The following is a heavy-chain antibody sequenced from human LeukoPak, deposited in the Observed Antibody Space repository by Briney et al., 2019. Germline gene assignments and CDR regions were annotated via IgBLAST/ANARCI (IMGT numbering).Heavy chain of an antibody. CDR3: TRYNVGFES. J-gene: IGHJ4*02. CDR2: IRSKTNSYAT. Sequence: GGSLRLSCAASGFTFSGSAMHWVRQASGKGLEWVGRIRSKTNSYATSYAASVKGRFALSRDASKKTAYLQMNSLKTEATAVYYCTRYNVGFESWGQGTLVTVSS. D-gene: IGHD1-1*01. CDR1: GFTFSGSA. V-gene: IGHV3-73*01.